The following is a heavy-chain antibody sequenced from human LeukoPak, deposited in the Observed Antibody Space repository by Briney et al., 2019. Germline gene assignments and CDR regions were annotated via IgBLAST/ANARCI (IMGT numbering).Heavy chain of an antibody. D-gene: IGHD3-3*01. Sequence: GGSLRLSCVAFEFDFGNFWMNWVRQAPGKGLEWVAHIKADGSEKNYADSVKGRFTISRDNAENLLYLQMNSLRAEDTALYFCARWRGAQSEFDYWGQGTQVTVSS. V-gene: IGHV3-7*01. CDR3: ARWRGAQSEFDY. CDR2: IKADGSEK. J-gene: IGHJ4*02. CDR1: EFDFGNFW.